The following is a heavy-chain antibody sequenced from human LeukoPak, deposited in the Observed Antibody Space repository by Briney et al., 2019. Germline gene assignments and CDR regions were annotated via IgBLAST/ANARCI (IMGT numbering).Heavy chain of an antibody. Sequence: GGSLRLSCAASGFTVSSNYMSWVRQAPGKGLEWVSSISSSSSYIYYADSVKGRFTISRDNAKNSLYLQMNSLRAEDTAVYYCARTGSYPNTYDYWGQGTLVTVSS. J-gene: IGHJ4*02. CDR1: GFTVSSNY. CDR2: ISSSSSYI. D-gene: IGHD1-26*01. V-gene: IGHV3-21*01. CDR3: ARTGSYPNTYDY.